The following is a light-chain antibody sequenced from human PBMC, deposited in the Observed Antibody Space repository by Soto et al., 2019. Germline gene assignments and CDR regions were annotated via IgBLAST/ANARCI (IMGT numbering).Light chain of an antibody. CDR2: SNN. CDR1: SSNIGGNY. Sequence: QSVLTQPPSASGTPGQTVTISCSGSSSNIGGNYVYWYQQLPGTAPKLLIYSNNHRPSGVPDRFSGSKSGTSASLAISGLRSEDEAHYYCAAWDDSLRRAVFGGGTQLTVL. CDR3: AAWDDSLRRAV. J-gene: IGLJ7*01. V-gene: IGLV1-47*02.